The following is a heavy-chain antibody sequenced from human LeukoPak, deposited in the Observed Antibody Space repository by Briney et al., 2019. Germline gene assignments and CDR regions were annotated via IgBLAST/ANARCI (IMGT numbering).Heavy chain of an antibody. CDR1: GGSFSGYH. CDR3: ARDPTTVTSLPYYFDF. Sequence: SETPSLTCAVHGGSFSGYHWNWIRQSPDKGLEWIGEINDRGRTNYNPSLQSRITLSVDTSKKQFSLQLTSATAADTAVYYCARDPTTVTSLPYYFDFWGQGTLVTVSS. V-gene: IGHV4-34*01. CDR2: INDRGRT. D-gene: IGHD4-17*01. J-gene: IGHJ4*02.